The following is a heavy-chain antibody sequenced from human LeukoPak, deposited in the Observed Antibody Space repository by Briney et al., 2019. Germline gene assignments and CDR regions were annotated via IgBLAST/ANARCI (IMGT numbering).Heavy chain of an antibody. D-gene: IGHD6-19*01. V-gene: IGHV3-48*04. J-gene: IGHJ4*02. CDR2: ISSGSSSI. Sequence: GGSLRLSCAASGFTFSSYSMNWVRQAPGKGLEWVSYISSGSSSIYYADSVKGRFTISRDNAKNSLYLQMNSLRAEDTAVYYCARDFGTTGWHTFDYWGQGTLVTVSS. CDR1: GFTFSSYS. CDR3: ARDFGTTGWHTFDY.